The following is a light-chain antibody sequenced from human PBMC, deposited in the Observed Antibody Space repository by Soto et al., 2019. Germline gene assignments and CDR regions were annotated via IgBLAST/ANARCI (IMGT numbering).Light chain of an antibody. CDR3: QQYNNWPHT. CDR1: QSVSSN. Sequence: EIVMTQSPATLSVSPGERATLSCRASQSVSSNLAWYQQKPGQAPRLLIYGASTRATGIPAMFSGSESGTEFTLTISSLQSEAFAVYYCQQYNNWPHTFGQGAKLEIK. J-gene: IGKJ2*01. V-gene: IGKV3-15*01. CDR2: GAS.